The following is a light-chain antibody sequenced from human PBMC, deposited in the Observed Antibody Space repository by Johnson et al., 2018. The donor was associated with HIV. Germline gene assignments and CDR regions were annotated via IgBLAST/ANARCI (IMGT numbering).Light chain of an antibody. CDR1: SSNIGNNY. J-gene: IGLJ1*01. CDR3: GTWDNSLIAYV. CDR2: ENN. Sequence: QSVLTQPPSVSAAPGQKVTISCSGSSSNIGNNYVSWYQQIPGTAPKLLIYENNKRPSGIPDRFSGSKSGTSATLGITGLQTGDEADYYCGTWDNSLIAYVFGSGTKVTVL. V-gene: IGLV1-51*02.